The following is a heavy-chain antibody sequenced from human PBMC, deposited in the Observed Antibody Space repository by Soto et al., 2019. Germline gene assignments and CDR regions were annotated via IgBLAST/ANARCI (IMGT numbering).Heavy chain of an antibody. CDR1: GFTFSSYA. CDR2: ISGSGGST. V-gene: IGHV3-23*01. CDR3: AKRWSCSGGSCHHADVPHFFDY. D-gene: IGHD2-15*01. J-gene: IGHJ4*02. Sequence: GGSLRLSCAASGFTFSSYAMSWVRQAPGKGLEWVSAISGSGGSTYYADSVKGRFTISRDNSKNTLYLQMNSLRAEDTAVYYCAKRWSCSGGSCHHADVPHFFDYWGQGTLVTVSS.